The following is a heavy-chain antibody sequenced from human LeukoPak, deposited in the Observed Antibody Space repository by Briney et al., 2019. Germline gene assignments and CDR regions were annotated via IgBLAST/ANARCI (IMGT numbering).Heavy chain of an antibody. D-gene: IGHD2-15*01. V-gene: IGHV3-7*01. CDR3: ARKHPMTPHAFAI. CDR1: GFTFSSYW. Sequence: GGSLRLSRAASGFTFSSYWMGWVRQAPGKGLEWVANIKQDGSEKYYVDSVKGRFTISRDNAKNSLYLQMNSLRAEDTAVYYCARKHPMTPHAFAIWGQGTMVTVSS. CDR2: IKQDGSEK. J-gene: IGHJ3*02.